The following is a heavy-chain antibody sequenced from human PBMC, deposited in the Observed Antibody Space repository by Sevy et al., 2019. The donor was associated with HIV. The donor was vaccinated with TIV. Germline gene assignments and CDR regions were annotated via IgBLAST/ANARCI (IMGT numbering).Heavy chain of an antibody. CDR1: GITFSTSG. J-gene: IGHJ4*02. CDR2: ISYHGRDK. D-gene: IGHD6-19*01. Sequence: GGSLRLSCVVSGITFSTSGMHWVRQAPGKGLEWVAVISYHGRDKFYADSVKGRSTISRDNSKNILYLQMISLRAEDTAVYYCARITGWRFDYWGQGTLVTVSS. CDR3: ARITGWRFDY. V-gene: IGHV3-30*03.